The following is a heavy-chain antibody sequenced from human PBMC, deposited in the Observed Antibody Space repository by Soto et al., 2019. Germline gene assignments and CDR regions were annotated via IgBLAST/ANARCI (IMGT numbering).Heavy chain of an antibody. Sequence: EVQLVESGGGLVQPGGSLKLSCAASGFTFSASDIHWVRQASGKGLEWVGRIRSKANGYATGYAASVKGRFTISRDDSKKRDYLGMDRLKSVEMSVSYCIGREVRPADFWGQGNQVTVSS. CDR3: IGREVRPADF. D-gene: IGHD2-21*01. V-gene: IGHV3-73*01. CDR1: GFTFSASD. CDR2: IRSKANGYAT. J-gene: IGHJ1*01.